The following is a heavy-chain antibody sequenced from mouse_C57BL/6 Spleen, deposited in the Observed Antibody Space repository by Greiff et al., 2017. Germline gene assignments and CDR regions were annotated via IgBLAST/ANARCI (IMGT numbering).Heavy chain of an antibody. CDR3: ARANWDEKVFDY. V-gene: IGHV1-42*01. CDR1: GYSFTGYY. CDR2: INPSTGGT. J-gene: IGHJ2*01. D-gene: IGHD4-1*01. Sequence: EVQLQESGPELVKPGASVKISCKASGYSFTGYYMNWVKQSPEKSLEWIGEINPSTGGTTYNQKFKAKATLTVDKSSSKAYMQLKSLTSEDAAVYYCARANWDEKVFDYWGQGTTLTVSA.